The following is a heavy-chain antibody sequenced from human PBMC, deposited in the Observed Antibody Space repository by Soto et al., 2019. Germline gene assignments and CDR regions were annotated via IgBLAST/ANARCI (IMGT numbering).Heavy chain of an antibody. J-gene: IGHJ6*02. CDR2: ISGSGGST. CDR1: GFTFSSYA. CDR3: AKVGGGIHTFYYYGMDV. V-gene: IGHV3-23*01. Sequence: GGSLRLSCAASGFTFSSYAMSWVRQAPGKGLEWVSAISGSGGSTYYADSVKGRFTISRDNSKNTLYLQMNSLRAEDTAVYYCAKVGGGIHTFYYYGMDVWGQGTTVTVSS. D-gene: IGHD6-13*01.